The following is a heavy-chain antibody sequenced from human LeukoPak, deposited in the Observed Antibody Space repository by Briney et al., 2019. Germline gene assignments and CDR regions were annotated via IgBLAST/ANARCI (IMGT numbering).Heavy chain of an antibody. D-gene: IGHD6-19*01. J-gene: IGHJ4*02. V-gene: IGHV4-34*01. CDR1: GGSFSGYY. CDR2: INHSGST. Sequence: SETLSLTCAVYGGSFSGYYWRWIRQPPGKGLEWIGEINHSGSTNYNPSLKSRVTISVDTSKNQFSLKLSSVTAADTAVYYCARRDSSGWYGTLDYWGQGTLVTTSS. CDR3: ARRDSSGWYGTLDY.